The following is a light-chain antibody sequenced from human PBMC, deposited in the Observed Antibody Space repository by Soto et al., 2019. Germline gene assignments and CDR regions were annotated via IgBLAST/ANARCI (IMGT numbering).Light chain of an antibody. CDR2: GAS. CDR3: RQYGR. CDR1: QSVSSSY. Sequence: EIVLTQSPGTLSLSPGERATLSCRASQSVSSSYLAWYQQKPGQAPRLLIYGASSRATGIPDRFSGSGSGTDFTLTISKLEPEDFAVYYCRQYGRFGQVTRLEIK. V-gene: IGKV3-20*01. J-gene: IGKJ5*01.